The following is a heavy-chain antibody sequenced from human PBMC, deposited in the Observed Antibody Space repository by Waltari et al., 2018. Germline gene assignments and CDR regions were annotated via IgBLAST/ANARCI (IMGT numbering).Heavy chain of an antibody. Sequence: EEQLVESGGGLAQPGESLRLSCAASGFTFSRYWMDWVRPAPGKGLVWVSRINSDGSSTTYADSVKGRFTISRDNAKNTLYVQMNRLIAEDTAVYYCARVATKTYSSPVPGRPYYYGMDVWGQGTTVTVSS. CDR2: INSDGSST. J-gene: IGHJ6*02. CDR3: ARVATKTYSSPVPGRPYYYGMDV. CDR1: GFTFSRYW. D-gene: IGHD6-19*01. V-gene: IGHV3-74*01.